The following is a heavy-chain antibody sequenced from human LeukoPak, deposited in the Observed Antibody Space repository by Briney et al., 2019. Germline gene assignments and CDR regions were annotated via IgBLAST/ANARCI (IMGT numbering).Heavy chain of an antibody. D-gene: IGHD6-25*01. CDR1: GGSISSGDYY. Sequence: SQTLSLTCTVSGGSISSGDYYWSWIRQPPGKGLEWIGYIYYSGSTYYNPSLKSRVTISVDTSKNQFSLKLSSVTAADTAVYYCARHQRAAVWFDPWGQGTLVTVSS. J-gene: IGHJ5*02. CDR2: IYYSGST. CDR3: ARHQRAAVWFDP. V-gene: IGHV4-30-4*01.